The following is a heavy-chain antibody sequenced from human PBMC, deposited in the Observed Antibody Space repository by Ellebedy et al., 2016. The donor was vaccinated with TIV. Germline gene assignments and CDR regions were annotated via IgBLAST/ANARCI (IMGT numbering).Heavy chain of an antibody. CDR1: GFTFSNAW. Sequence: GGSLRLSCASSGFTFSNAWMNWVRQAPGKGLEWVGRIKSKTDGGAADYAAPVKGRFTISRDDSKNTLYLQMNSLKTEDTAVYFCTTVYRYNYDSVWGQGTLVTVSS. J-gene: IGHJ4*02. CDR3: TTVYRYNYDSV. CDR2: IKSKTDGGAA. V-gene: IGHV3-15*01. D-gene: IGHD5-18*01.